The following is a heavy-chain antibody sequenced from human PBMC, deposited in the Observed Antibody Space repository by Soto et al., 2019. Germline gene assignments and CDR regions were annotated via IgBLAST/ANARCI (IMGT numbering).Heavy chain of an antibody. CDR3: ARVDFWSGYYFQH. CDR2: INPNSGGT. Sequence: ASVKVSCKASGYTFTGYYMHWVRQAPGQGLEWMGWINPNSGGTNYAQKFQGWVTMTRDTSISTAYMELSRLRSDDTAVYYCARVDFWSGYYFQHWGQGTLVTVS. V-gene: IGHV1-2*04. J-gene: IGHJ1*01. CDR1: GYTFTGYY. D-gene: IGHD3-3*01.